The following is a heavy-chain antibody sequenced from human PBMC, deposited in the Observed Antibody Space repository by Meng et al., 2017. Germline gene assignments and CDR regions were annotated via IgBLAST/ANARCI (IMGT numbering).Heavy chain of an antibody. CDR2: IKQDGSEK. V-gene: IGHV3-7*01. J-gene: IGHJ6*02. D-gene: IGHD5-24*01. CDR1: GFTFSSGW. CDR3: ARGDGYNYFYYYYGMDV. Sequence: ESPKTPWAAPGFTFSSGWMSWVRQAPGKGLEWVANIKQDGSEKYYVDSVKGRFTIPRDNAKNSLYLQMNSLRAEDTAVYYCARGDGYNYFYYYYGMDVWGQGTTVTVSS.